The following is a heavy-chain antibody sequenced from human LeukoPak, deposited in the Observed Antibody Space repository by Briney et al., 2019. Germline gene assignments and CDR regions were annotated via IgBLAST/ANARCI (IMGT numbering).Heavy chain of an antibody. V-gene: IGHV1-24*01. CDR3: ATAGYYGSGSFDY. CDR2: FDPEDGET. Sequence: GASVKVSCKVSGYTLTELSMHWVRQAPGKRLEWMGGFDPEDGETIYAQKFQGRVTMTEDTSTDTAYMELSSLRSEDTAVYYCATAGYYGSGSFDYWGQGTLVTVSS. CDR1: GYTLTELS. D-gene: IGHD3-10*01. J-gene: IGHJ4*02.